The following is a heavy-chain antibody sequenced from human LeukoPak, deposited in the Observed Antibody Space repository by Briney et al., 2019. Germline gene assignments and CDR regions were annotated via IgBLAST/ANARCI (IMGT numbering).Heavy chain of an antibody. D-gene: IGHD3-10*01. Sequence: GGSLRISCAASGFTVSSNYMTWVRQAPGKGLEWVSVIYSGGSTYYADSVQGRFTIPRDDSKSTVYLQLNSLRGEDTAVYYCAGRGSGNYFDYWGQGTLVTVSA. CDR1: GFTVSSNY. CDR3: AGRGSGNYFDY. V-gene: IGHV3-66*01. J-gene: IGHJ4*02. CDR2: IYSGGST.